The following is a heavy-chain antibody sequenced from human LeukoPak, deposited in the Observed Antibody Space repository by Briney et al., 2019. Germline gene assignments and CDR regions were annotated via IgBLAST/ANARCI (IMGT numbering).Heavy chain of an antibody. CDR2: IYYSGST. V-gene: IGHV4-59*01. Sequence: PSETLSLTCTVSGGSISSYYWSWIRQPPGKGLEWIGYIYYSGSTNYNPSLKSRVTISVDTSKNQLSLKLSSVTAADTAVYYCARYYYYGMDVWGQGTTVTVSS. CDR3: ARYYYYGMDV. J-gene: IGHJ6*02. CDR1: GGSISSYY.